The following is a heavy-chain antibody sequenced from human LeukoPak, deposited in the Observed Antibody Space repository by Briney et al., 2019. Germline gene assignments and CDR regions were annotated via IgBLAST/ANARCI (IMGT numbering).Heavy chain of an antibody. CDR3: VCTSTWLAFDI. V-gene: IGHV4-59*08. Sequence: SQTLSLTCTVSGGSISTYFWSWIRQPPGKGLEWIGYFYNSGSTNYNPSLKSRVTVPVDTSKNQFSLQLASVTAADTAVYYCVCTSTWLAFDIWGQGTLVTVSS. D-gene: IGHD3-9*01. J-gene: IGHJ4*02. CDR1: GGSISTYF. CDR2: FYNSGST.